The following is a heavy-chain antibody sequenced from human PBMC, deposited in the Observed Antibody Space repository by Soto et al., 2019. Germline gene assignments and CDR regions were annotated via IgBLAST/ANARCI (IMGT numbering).Heavy chain of an antibody. CDR1: GGSFSGYY. D-gene: IGHD3-3*01. J-gene: IGHJ4*02. CDR3: ARGVAYYDFWSGYYGY. CDR2: INHSGST. V-gene: IGHV4-34*01. Sequence: SETLSLTCAVYGGSFSGYYWSWIRQPPGKGLEWIGEINHSGSTNYNPSLKSRVTISVDTSKNQFSLKLSSVTAADTAVYYCARGVAYYDFWSGYYGYWGQGNLVTVSS.